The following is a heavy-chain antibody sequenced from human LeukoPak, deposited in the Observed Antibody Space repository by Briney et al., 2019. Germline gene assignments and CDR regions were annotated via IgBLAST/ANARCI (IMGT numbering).Heavy chain of an antibody. CDR1: GFTFSSYA. V-gene: IGHV3-23*01. CDR3: AKDVRFRTSSGYYLDY. D-gene: IGHD3-22*01. CDR2: ISGSGGST. Sequence: PGGSLRLSCAASGFTFSSYAMSWVRQAPGKGLEWVSAISGSGGSTYYADSVKGRFTISRDNSKNTLYLQMNSLRAEDTAVYYCAKDVRFRTSSGYYLDYWGQGTLVTVSS. J-gene: IGHJ4*02.